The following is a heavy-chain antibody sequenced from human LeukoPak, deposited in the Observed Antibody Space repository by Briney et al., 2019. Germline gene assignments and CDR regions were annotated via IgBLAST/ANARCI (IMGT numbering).Heavy chain of an antibody. V-gene: IGHV1-69*06. D-gene: IGHD4-17*01. J-gene: IGHJ4*02. Sequence: SVKVSCKASGGTFSSYALSWVRQAPGQGLEWMGGIISIFGTANYAQKFQGRVTITADKSTSTAYMELSSLRSEDTAVYYCARDGNDYGDYAIDYWGQGTLVTVSS. CDR1: GGTFSSYA. CDR3: ARDGNDYGDYAIDY. CDR2: IISIFGTA.